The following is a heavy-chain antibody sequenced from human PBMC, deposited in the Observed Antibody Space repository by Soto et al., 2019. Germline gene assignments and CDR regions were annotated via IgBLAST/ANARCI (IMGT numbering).Heavy chain of an antibody. V-gene: IGHV4-39*01. CDR3: ARHDAAWLQVDY. CDR1: GGSLHSSNYY. Sequence: SETLSLTCTVSGGSLHSSNYYWGWIRQSPGKGLEWIGSIYYSGDTYNNPPLKSRVTISVDTSKNQFSLKLSSVTAADTAVYYCARHDAAWLQVDYWGRGTLVTVSS. CDR2: IYYSGDT. J-gene: IGHJ4*02. D-gene: IGHD5-12*01.